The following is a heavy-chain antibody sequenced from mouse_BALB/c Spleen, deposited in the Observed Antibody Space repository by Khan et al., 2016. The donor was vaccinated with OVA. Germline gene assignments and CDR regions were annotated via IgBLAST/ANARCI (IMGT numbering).Heavy chain of an antibody. J-gene: IGHJ3*01. CDR2: IWRGGST. V-gene: IGHV2-2*02. D-gene: IGHD2-4*01. Sequence: QVQLKESGPGLVQPSQSLSITCTVSGFSLTSYGVHWVRQSPGKGLEWLGVIWRGGSTDYNAAFISRLSIRKENSKSQVFFKMNSLQANDTAIYYCARNYDYDEGLAYWGQGTLVTVSA. CDR1: GFSLTSYG. CDR3: ARNYDYDEGLAY.